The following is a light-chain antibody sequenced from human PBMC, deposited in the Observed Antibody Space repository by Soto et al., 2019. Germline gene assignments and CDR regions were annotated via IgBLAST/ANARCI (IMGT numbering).Light chain of an antibody. CDR1: QSINSW. Sequence: DIQMTQSPSTLSASVGDRVTITCRASQSINSWLAWYQQKPGKAPKLLIYQASSLESGVPSRFSGSASGTDFTLTISSLQPDDFATYYCQQYKSYPYTFGQETKVEIK. CDR2: QAS. CDR3: QQYKSYPYT. V-gene: IGKV1-5*03. J-gene: IGKJ2*01.